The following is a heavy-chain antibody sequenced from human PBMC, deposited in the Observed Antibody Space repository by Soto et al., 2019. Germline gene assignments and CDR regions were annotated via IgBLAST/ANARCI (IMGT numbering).Heavy chain of an antibody. CDR2: INHSGST. J-gene: IGHJ4*02. Sequence: TENLSRTCAVSGGSFSGYYRCWIRETKGKGLQWIGEINHSGSTNYNPSLKSRVTISVDTSQNQFSRKLSSVTSADTAVYYCARGGPTRRRTYSRSWYRYYLDYWGQGTLVTVSS. D-gene: IGHD6-13*01. CDR1: GGSFSGYY. CDR3: ARGGPTRRRTYSRSWYRYYLDY. V-gene: IGHV4-34*01.